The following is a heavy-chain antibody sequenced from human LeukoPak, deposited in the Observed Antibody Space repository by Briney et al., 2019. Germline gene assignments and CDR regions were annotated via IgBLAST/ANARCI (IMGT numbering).Heavy chain of an antibody. D-gene: IGHD2/OR15-2a*01. CDR3: AREGPRGNSQFDY. J-gene: IGHJ4*02. Sequence: GGSLRLSCAASGSTFSSYGMHWVRQAPGKGLEWVALIWYDGSNKYYADSVKGRLTISRDNSKNTLYLQMNSLRAEDTAVYYCAREGPRGNSQFDYWGQGTLVTVSS. CDR1: GSTFSSYG. CDR2: IWYDGSNK. V-gene: IGHV3-33*01.